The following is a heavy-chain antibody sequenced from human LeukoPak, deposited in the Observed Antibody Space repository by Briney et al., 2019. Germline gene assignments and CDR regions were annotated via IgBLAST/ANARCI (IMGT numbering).Heavy chain of an antibody. Sequence: PSGTLSLTCTVSGGSISSSSYYWGWIRQPPGKGLEWIGSIYFSGSTYYNPSLKSRVTISVDTSKNQFSLRLSSVTAADTAVYYCARQGYISGQGFRNNWFDPWGQGALVTDSS. V-gene: IGHV4-39*01. CDR1: GGSISSSSYY. CDR3: ARQGYISGQGFRNNWFDP. J-gene: IGHJ5*02. D-gene: IGHD6-19*01. CDR2: IYFSGST.